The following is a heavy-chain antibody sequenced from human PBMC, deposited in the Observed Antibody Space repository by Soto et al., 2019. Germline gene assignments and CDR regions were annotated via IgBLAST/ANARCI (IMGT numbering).Heavy chain of an antibody. J-gene: IGHJ4*02. Sequence: QVQLVESGGGVVQPGRSLRLSCAASGFTFSSYGMHWVRQAPGKGLEWVAVIWYDGSNKYYADSVKGRFTISRDNTKNTLYLQINSLRAEDTAVYYCARDPDGYNTNFDYWGQGTLVTVSS. D-gene: IGHD5-12*01. CDR3: ARDPDGYNTNFDY. CDR1: GFTFSSYG. CDR2: IWYDGSNK. V-gene: IGHV3-33*01.